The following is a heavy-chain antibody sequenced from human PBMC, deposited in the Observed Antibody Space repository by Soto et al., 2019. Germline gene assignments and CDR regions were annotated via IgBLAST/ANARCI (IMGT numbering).Heavy chain of an antibody. CDR1: GFTFSSYA. CDR2: ISGSGGST. J-gene: IGHJ4*02. CDR3: AKRYYDFWSGTKGHFDY. V-gene: IGHV3-23*01. Sequence: PGGSLRLSCAASGFTFSSYAMSWVRQAPGKGLEWVSAISGSGGSTYYADSVKGRFTISRDNSKNTLYLQMNSLRAEDTAVYYCAKRYYDFWSGTKGHFDYSGQGTLVTVYS. D-gene: IGHD3-3*01.